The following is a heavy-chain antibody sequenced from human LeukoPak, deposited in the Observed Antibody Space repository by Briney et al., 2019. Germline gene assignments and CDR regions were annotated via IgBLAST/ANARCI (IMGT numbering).Heavy chain of an antibody. CDR1: GYTFTSYD. CDR3: ARGIRYFDWAIRSYYYYYMDV. D-gene: IGHD3-9*01. J-gene: IGHJ6*03. CDR2: MSPNSGNT. V-gene: IGHV1-8*01. Sequence: GASVKVSCKASGYTFTSYDINWVRQATGQGLEWMGWMSPNSGNTGYAQKFQGRVTMTRNTSISTAYMELSSLRSEDTAVYYCARGIRYFDWAIRSYYYYYMDVWGKGTTVTVSS.